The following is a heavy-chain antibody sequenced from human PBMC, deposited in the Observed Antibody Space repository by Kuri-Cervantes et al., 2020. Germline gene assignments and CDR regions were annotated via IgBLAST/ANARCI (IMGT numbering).Heavy chain of an antibody. J-gene: IGHJ6*02. CDR1: GFTFDDYG. CDR2: INWNGGST. Sequence: GESLKISCAASGFTFDDYGMSWVRQAPGKGLEWVSGINWNGGSTGYADSVKGRFTISRDNAKNSLYLQMNSLRAEDTAVYYRATISPMGSNYDGWDYYYGMDVWGQGTTVTVSS. CDR3: ATISPMGSNYDGWDYYYGMDV. D-gene: IGHD4-11*01. V-gene: IGHV3-20*04.